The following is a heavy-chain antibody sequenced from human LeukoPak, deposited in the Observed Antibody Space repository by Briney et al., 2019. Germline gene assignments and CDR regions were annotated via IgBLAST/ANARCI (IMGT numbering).Heavy chain of an antibody. D-gene: IGHD3-10*01. J-gene: IGHJ4*02. V-gene: IGHV3-7*01. Sequence: PGGSLRLSCAASRFTFSNYDISWIRQAPGKGLEWVANIKQDGSEKYYVDSVKGRFTISRDNAKNSLYLQMNSLRAEDTAVYYCARGNSLWFGEFYFDYWGQGTLVTVSS. CDR2: IKQDGSEK. CDR1: RFTFSNYD. CDR3: ARGNSLWFGEFYFDY.